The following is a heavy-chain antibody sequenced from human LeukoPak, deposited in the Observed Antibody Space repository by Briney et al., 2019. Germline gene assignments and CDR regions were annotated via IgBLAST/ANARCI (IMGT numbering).Heavy chain of an antibody. D-gene: IGHD3-9*01. CDR3: ASGTYYDILTGYYNSEYYFDY. CDR2: IIPIFGTA. J-gene: IGHJ4*02. V-gene: IGHV1-69*13. Sequence: SVKASCKASGYTFTTYGISWVRQAPGQGLEWMGGIIPIFGTANYAQKFQGRVTITADESTSTAYMELSSLRSEDTAVYYCASGTYYDILTGYYNSEYYFDYWGQGTLVTVSS. CDR1: GYTFTTYG.